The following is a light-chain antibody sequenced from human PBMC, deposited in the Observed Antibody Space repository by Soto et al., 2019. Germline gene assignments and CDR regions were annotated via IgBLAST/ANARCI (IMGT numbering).Light chain of an antibody. CDR1: QSVSSN. J-gene: IGKJ4*01. CDR2: GAS. V-gene: IGKV3-15*01. CDR3: QQYNNWLT. Sequence: EKRMSPAPSPLFVFSRGKAPPSPKASQSVSSNLAWYQQKPGQAPRLLIYGASTRATGIPARFSGSGSGTEFTLTISSLQSEDFAVYYCQQYNNWLTFGGGTKVDIK.